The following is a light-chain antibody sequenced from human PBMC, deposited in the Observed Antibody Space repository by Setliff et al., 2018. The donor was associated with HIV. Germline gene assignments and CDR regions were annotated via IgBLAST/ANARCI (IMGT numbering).Light chain of an antibody. J-gene: IGLJ1*01. Sequence: QSVLAQPASVSGSPGQSITLSCTGTSSDVGGYNYVSWNQQHPDKAPKLMIYDVKNRPSGVSDRFSGSKSGNTASLTISGLQAEDEADYYCCSYAGSGPVFGAGTKVTVL. V-gene: IGLV2-23*02. CDR3: CSYAGSGPV. CDR1: SSDVGGYNY. CDR2: DVK.